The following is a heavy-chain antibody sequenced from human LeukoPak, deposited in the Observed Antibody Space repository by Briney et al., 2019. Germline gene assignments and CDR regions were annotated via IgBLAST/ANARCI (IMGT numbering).Heavy chain of an antibody. CDR3: ARDAYCSSTSCYYYGMDV. J-gene: IGHJ6*02. V-gene: IGHV3-30*04. Sequence: GRSLRLSCAASGFTFSSYAMHWVRQAPGKGLEWVAVISYDGSNKYYADSVKGRFTIYRDNSNNTLYLQMNSLRAEDTAVYYCARDAYCSSTSCYYYGMDVWGQGTTVTVSS. CDR1: GFTFSSYA. D-gene: IGHD2-2*01. CDR2: ISYDGSNK.